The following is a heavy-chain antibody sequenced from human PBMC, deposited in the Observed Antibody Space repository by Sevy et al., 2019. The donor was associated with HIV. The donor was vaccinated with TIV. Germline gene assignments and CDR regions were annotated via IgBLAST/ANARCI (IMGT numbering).Heavy chain of an antibody. CDR2: IYYSGST. J-gene: IGHJ1*01. CDR1: GGSVSRPGYY. V-gene: IGHV4-61*08. CDR3: ARGEGAAALFHH. D-gene: IGHD6-13*01. Sequence: SETLSLTCTVSGGSVSRPGYYWSWIRQPPGKGLEWIGYIYYSGSTNYNPSLKSRITLSVDTSRNQFSLNLNSVTAADTAAYFCARGEGAAALFHHWGQGTLVTVSS.